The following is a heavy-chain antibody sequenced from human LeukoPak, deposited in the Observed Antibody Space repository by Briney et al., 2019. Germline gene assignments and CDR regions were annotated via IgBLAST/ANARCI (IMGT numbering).Heavy chain of an antibody. J-gene: IGHJ3*02. Sequence: PSETLSLTCTVSGGSVSSGSYYWSWIRQPPGKGLEWIGYIYYSGSTNYNPSLKSRVTISVDTSKNQLSLKLSSVTAADTAVYYCARALYGSGSYYAMIGAFDIWGQGTMVTVSS. V-gene: IGHV4-61*01. CDR3: ARALYGSGSYYAMIGAFDI. CDR1: GGSVSSGSYY. D-gene: IGHD3-10*01. CDR2: IYYSGST.